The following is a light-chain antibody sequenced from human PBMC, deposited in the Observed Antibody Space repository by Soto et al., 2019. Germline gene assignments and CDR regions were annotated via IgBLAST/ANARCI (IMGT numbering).Light chain of an antibody. Sequence: EIVMTQSPATLSVSPGESATISCRASQSVSSNLAWYQQKPGQAPRLLIYVASTRATGIPSSFSCSGSGTEFTLTNRNLQSEDFAVYYCQQYNSWRMYTFGHGTKVDIK. J-gene: IGKJ2*01. CDR2: VAS. CDR3: QQYNSWRMYT. V-gene: IGKV3-15*01. CDR1: QSVSSN.